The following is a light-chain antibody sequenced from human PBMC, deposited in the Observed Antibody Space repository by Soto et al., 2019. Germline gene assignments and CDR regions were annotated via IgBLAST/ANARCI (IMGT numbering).Light chain of an antibody. CDR3: AVWDDSLNGHLL. V-gene: IGLV1-44*01. J-gene: IGLJ2*01. CDR2: TDD. Sequence: QLVLTQPPSASGTPGQRATISCSGSNSNIGTNPVNWYQQLPGTAPKLLIHTDDQRPSGVPDRFSGSKSGTLASLAISGLQSEGEADYYCAVWDDSLNGHLLFGGGTKVTVL. CDR1: NSNIGTNP.